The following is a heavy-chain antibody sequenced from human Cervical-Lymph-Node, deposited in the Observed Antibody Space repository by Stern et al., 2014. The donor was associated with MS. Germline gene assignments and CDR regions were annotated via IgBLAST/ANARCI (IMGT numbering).Heavy chain of an antibody. V-gene: IGHV4-59*08. Sequence: QVQLQESGPGLVKPSETLSLTCTVSGGSISGYYWSWIRQPPGKGLEWIGYIYYSGSTNYNPSLKSRVTISLDTSKNQFSLNLSSGTAADTAVYYCARHQEQLVPFTWFDPWGQGTLVTVSS. J-gene: IGHJ5*02. CDR3: ARHQEQLVPFTWFDP. CDR2: IYYSGST. D-gene: IGHD6-6*01. CDR1: GGSISGYY.